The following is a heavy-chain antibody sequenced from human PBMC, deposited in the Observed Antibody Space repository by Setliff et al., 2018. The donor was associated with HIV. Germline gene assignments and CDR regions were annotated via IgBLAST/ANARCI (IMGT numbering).Heavy chain of an antibody. CDR1: GGSTSSSSYY. V-gene: IGHV4-39*07. Sequence: SETLSLTCSVSGGSTSSSSYYWGWIRQPPGKGLEWIGSIYYTGSTHHNPSLESRVATSVDTSKNQFSLKLSSVTAADTAVYYCARGLRSSTYYYYYYMDVWGKGTTVTVSS. CDR3: ARGLRSSTYYYYYYMDV. CDR2: IYYTGST. D-gene: IGHD6-6*01. J-gene: IGHJ6*03.